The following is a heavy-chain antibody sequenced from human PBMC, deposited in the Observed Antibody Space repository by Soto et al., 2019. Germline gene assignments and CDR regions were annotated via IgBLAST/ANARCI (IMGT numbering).Heavy chain of an antibody. J-gene: IGHJ6*02. V-gene: IGHV3-48*04. D-gene: IGHD1-1*01. Sequence: GGSLRLSCAASGFTFSSYAMSWVRQAPGKGLEWVSYISSSSSTIYYADSVKGRFTISRDNAKNSLYLQMNSLRAEDTAVYYCARDRWKYYYYYGMDVWGQGTTVTVSS. CDR3: ARDRWKYYYYYGMDV. CDR1: GFTFSSYA. CDR2: ISSSSSTI.